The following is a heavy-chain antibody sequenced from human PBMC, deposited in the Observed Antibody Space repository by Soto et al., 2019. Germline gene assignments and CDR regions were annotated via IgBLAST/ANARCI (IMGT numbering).Heavy chain of an antibody. Sequence: QVQLVESGGGVVQPGRSLRLSCVVSGFTFSSYTMHWVRQAPGKGLEWVAVMSYDGGSKSYADSVKGRFTISRDDSKNTLDLQVDSLRTEDTALYYCARPYTIGWSYAFDIWGQGTMVTVSS. D-gene: IGHD6-19*01. V-gene: IGHV3-30-3*01. CDR2: MSYDGGSK. J-gene: IGHJ3*02. CDR1: GFTFSSYT. CDR3: ARPYTIGWSYAFDI.